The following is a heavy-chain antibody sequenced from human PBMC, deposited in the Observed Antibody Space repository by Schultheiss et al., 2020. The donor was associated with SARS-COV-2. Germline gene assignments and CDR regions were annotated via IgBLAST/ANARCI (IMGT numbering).Heavy chain of an antibody. D-gene: IGHD5-12*01. CDR2: IKSKTDGGTT. CDR1: GFTVSSNY. Sequence: GGSLRLSCAASGFTVSSNYMSWVRQAPGKGLEWVGRIKSKTDGGTTDYAAPVKGRFTISRDDSKNTLYLQMNSLRAEDTAVYYCARAKGIVATIRVAMDVWGKGTTVTVSS. V-gene: IGHV3-15*01. J-gene: IGHJ6*03. CDR3: ARAKGIVATIRVAMDV.